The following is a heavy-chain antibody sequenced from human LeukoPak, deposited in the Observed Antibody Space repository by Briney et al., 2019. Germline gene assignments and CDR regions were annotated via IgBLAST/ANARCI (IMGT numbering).Heavy chain of an antibody. Sequence: GGSLRLSCAASGFSFSAYWMTWVGQAPGTGLEWVANINPAGSETYYVDPVKGRFSISRDNAKNLVYLQMNSLRAEDTAVYHCARFGYVAAVDVWGQGTPVTVSS. CDR1: GFSFSAYW. CDR3: ARFGYVAAVDV. D-gene: IGHD2-15*01. CDR2: INPAGSET. V-gene: IGHV3-7*01. J-gene: IGHJ4*02.